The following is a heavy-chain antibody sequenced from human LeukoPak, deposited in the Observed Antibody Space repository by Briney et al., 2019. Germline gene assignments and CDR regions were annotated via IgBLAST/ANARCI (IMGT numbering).Heavy chain of an antibody. Sequence: KRSETLSLTCTVSGGSITGSSYYWGWIRHPPGNGLEWIGNIYYTGITYDNPSLKSRVTISVDTSKNQFSLKLRSVTAADTAVYYCASPAITTFDYWGQGILVTVAS. D-gene: IGHD3-22*01. J-gene: IGHJ4*02. CDR1: GGSITGSSYY. CDR3: ASPAITTFDY. V-gene: IGHV4-39*01. CDR2: IYYTGIT.